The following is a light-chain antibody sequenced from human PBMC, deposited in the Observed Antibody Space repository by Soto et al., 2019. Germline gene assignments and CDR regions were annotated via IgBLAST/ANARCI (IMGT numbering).Light chain of an antibody. CDR2: AAS. CDR3: QQNYSTPLA. V-gene: IGKV1-39*01. CDR1: QSISKD. J-gene: IGKJ3*01. Sequence: DIHITHSPSSLSASVVDIVTITCLASQSISKDLNWYQQKPGKAPNLLIYAASTLESGVPSRFSGSGSGTDFTLTISSLQLEDFATYYCQQNYSTPLAFGPGTKVDIK.